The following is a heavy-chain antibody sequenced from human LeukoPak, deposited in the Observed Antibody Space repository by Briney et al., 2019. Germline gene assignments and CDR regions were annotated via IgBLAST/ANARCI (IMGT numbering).Heavy chain of an antibody. D-gene: IGHD2-8*02. CDR3: AQTAYWAFDY. V-gene: IGHV3-30*04. Sequence: GGSLRLSCAAYRVAFSSYAVHWVRQAPSEGLECGAVISHEGRKKYYADFVKGRFTISRDNSNNTLYLQMNSLRAEDTAVYYCAQTAYWAFDYWGQGTLVTVSS. CDR1: RVAFSSYA. J-gene: IGHJ4*02. CDR2: ISHEGRKK.